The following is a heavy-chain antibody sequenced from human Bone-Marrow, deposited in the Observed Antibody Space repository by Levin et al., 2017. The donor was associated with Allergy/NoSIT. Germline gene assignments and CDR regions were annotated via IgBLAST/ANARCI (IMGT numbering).Heavy chain of an antibody. CDR2: IISIFRTA. Sequence: ASVKVSCKASGDFFSSYAFTWVRQAPGQGLEWMGGIISIFRTANYAQKFQDRVTITADESTNTVYMELSGLRSEDTAVYYCARGLGGSYLYYFDYWGQGTLVTVSS. D-gene: IGHD1-26*01. V-gene: IGHV1-69*13. J-gene: IGHJ4*02. CDR3: ARGLGGSYLYYFDY. CDR1: GDFFSSYA.